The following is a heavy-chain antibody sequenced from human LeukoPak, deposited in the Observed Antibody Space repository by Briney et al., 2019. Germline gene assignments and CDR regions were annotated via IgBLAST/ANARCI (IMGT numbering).Heavy chain of an antibody. D-gene: IGHD1-1*01. J-gene: IGHJ6*02. Sequence: ASVKVSCKASGYTFTSYGISWVRQAPGQGLEWMGWISAYNGNTNYAQKLKGRVTMTTDTSTSTAYMELRSLRSDDTAVYYCARDAGEGPPSWNDPPYGMDVWGQGTTVTVSS. CDR3: ARDAGEGPPSWNDPPYGMDV. V-gene: IGHV1-18*01. CDR1: GYTFTSYG. CDR2: ISAYNGNT.